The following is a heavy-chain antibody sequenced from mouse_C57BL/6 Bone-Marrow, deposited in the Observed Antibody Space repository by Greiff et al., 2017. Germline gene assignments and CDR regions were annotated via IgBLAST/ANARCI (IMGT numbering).Heavy chain of an antibody. J-gene: IGHJ2*01. D-gene: IGHD1-1*01. CDR2: INPSNGGT. CDR1: GYTFTSYW. CDR3: ARRGYGSSPYYFDY. V-gene: IGHV1-53*01. Sequence: QVQLKQPGTELVKPGASVKLSCKASGYTFTSYWMHWVKQRPGQGLEWIGNINPSNGGTNYNEKFKSKATLTVDKSSSTAYMQLSSLTSEDSAVDYCARRGYGSSPYYFDYWGQGTTLTVSS.